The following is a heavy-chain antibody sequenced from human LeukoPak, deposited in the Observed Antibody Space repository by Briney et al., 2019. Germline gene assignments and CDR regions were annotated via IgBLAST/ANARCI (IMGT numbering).Heavy chain of an antibody. D-gene: IGHD3-3*01. V-gene: IGHV4-31*03. Sequence: SETLSLTCTVSGGSISSGGYYWSWIRQHPGKGLEWIGYIYYSGSTYYNPSLKSRVTISVDTSKNQFSLKLSSVTAADTAVYYCARVRGSSRFLDCWGQGTLVTVSS. J-gene: IGHJ4*02. CDR2: IYYSGST. CDR1: GGSISSGGYY. CDR3: ARVRGSSRFLDC.